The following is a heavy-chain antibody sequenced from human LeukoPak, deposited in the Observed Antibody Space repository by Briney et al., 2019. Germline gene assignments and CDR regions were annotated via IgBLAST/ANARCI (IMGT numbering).Heavy chain of an antibody. CDR3: ARDPKVAGTLSFDY. J-gene: IGHJ4*02. Sequence: ASVKVSCKASGYTFTSYGISWVRHAPGQGLEWMGWISAYNGDTNYAQKFQGRVTMTTDTSTSTAYMELRSLRSDDTAVYYCARDPKVAGTLSFDYWGQGTLVTVSS. CDR2: ISAYNGDT. CDR1: GYTFTSYG. D-gene: IGHD6-19*01. V-gene: IGHV1-18*01.